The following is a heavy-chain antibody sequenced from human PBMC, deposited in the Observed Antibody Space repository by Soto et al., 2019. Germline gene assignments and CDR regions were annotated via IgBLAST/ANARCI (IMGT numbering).Heavy chain of an antibody. D-gene: IGHD2-21*02. CDR3: AREGTVVVTATLDY. CDR1: GGTFSSYT. Sequence: QVQLVQSGAEVKKPGSSVKVSCKASGGTFSSYTISWVGQAPGQGLEWMGRIIPILGIANYAQKFQGRVTITADKSTSTAYMELSSLRSEDTAVYYCAREGTVVVTATLDYWGQGTLVTVSS. CDR2: IIPILGIA. V-gene: IGHV1-69*08. J-gene: IGHJ4*02.